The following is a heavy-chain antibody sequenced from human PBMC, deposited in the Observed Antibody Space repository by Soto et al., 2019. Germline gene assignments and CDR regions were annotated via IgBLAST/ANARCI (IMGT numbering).Heavy chain of an antibody. V-gene: IGHV3-23*04. Sequence: EVQLVESGGGLVEPGGSLRLSCAASGFTFSDYAMSWVRRTPGKRLEWVSVISGTGTATYYAGSVEGRFIISRDKSNNLHNLQMNNLRVEDTAKYYCARANRFRSVFVIASFDAWCQGTTVTVSS. CDR1: GFTFSDYA. CDR3: ARANRFRSVFVIASFDA. D-gene: IGHD6-19*01. J-gene: IGHJ3*01. CDR2: ISGTGTAT.